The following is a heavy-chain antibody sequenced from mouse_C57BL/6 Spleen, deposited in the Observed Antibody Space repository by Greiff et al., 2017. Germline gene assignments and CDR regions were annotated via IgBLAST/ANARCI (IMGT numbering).Heavy chain of an antibody. V-gene: IGHV1-82*01. CDR3: ARENYGSSPFAY. CDR2: IYPGDGDT. CDR1: GYAFSSPW. Sequence: VQGVESGPELVKPGASVKISCKASGYAFSSPWMNWVKQRPGKGLEWIGRIYPGDGDTNYNGKFKGKATLTADKSSSTASMQLSSLTSEDSAVYFCARENYGSSPFAYWGQGSLVTVSA. J-gene: IGHJ3*01. D-gene: IGHD1-1*01.